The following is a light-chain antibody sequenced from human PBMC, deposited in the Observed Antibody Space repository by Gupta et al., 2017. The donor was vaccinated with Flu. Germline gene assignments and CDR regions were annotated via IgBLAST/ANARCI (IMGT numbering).Light chain of an antibody. CDR2: DDN. CDR3: QVWDSGSDHYV. V-gene: IGLV3-21*02. J-gene: IGLJ1*01. Sequence: SYVLTQPPSVSVAPGQPATITCGGNNLGSKSVHWYQQKPGQAPVLVVYDDNDRPSGIPERFSGSKSGNTATLTISRVEAGDEADYYCQVWDSGSDHYVFGTGTKVTVL. CDR1: NLGSKS.